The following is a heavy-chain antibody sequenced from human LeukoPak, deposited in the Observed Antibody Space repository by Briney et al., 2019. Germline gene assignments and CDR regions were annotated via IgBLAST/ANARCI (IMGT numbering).Heavy chain of an antibody. D-gene: IGHD2-2*01. V-gene: IGHV1-2*02. Sequence: ASVKVSCKASGYTFTGYYMHWVRQAPGRGLEWMGWINPNSGATKYAQKFQSRVTMTRDTSLSTPYMEVSRLGFDDTAVYYCARDGVWYELLWWFDPWGQGTLVTVSS. CDR3: ARDGVWYELLWWFDP. J-gene: IGHJ5*02. CDR1: GYTFTGYY. CDR2: INPNSGAT.